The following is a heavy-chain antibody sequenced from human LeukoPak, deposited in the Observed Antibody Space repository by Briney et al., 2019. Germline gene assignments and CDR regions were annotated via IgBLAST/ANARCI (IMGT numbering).Heavy chain of an antibody. Sequence: KPGASVTVSCKPSRYIFAHYYMHWVRQAPGQGLEWMGWIYPKSGGTNSAQKFQGRVTMTRDTSISTAYMELSRLRFDDTAVYYCARVSTSGYRDCLDPWGQGTLVTVSS. CDR3: ARVSTSGYRDCLDP. CDR2: IYPKSGGT. V-gene: IGHV1-2*02. J-gene: IGHJ5*02. CDR1: RYIFAHYY. D-gene: IGHD3-9*01.